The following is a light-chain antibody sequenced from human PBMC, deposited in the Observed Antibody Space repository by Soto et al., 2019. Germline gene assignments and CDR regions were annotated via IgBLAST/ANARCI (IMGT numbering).Light chain of an antibody. CDR3: QQYGSPRT. CDR1: QSVTRSY. J-gene: IGKJ1*01. Sequence: EIVLTQSPGTLSLSPGEGATLSCRASQSVTRSYLAWYQQKPGQAPRLLIDAASITAAGIPDRFSGSGSRTYFTLIISRLEPEDVADYYCQQYGSPRTFGQGTKVEIK. CDR2: AAS. V-gene: IGKV3-20*01.